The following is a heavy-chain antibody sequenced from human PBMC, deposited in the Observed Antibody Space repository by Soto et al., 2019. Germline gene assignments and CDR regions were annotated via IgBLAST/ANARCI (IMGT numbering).Heavy chain of an antibody. D-gene: IGHD3-10*01. CDR2: ISGSGGST. J-gene: IGHJ5*02. Sequence: GGSLRLSCAASGFTFSSYAMSWVRQAPGKGLEWVSAISGSGGSTYYADSVKGRFTISRDISKNTLYLQMNSLRAEDTAVYYCAKDTSYGSGSYWYNCFDPWGQGTLVTVSS. CDR3: AKDTSYGSGSYWYNCFDP. CDR1: GFTFSSYA. V-gene: IGHV3-23*01.